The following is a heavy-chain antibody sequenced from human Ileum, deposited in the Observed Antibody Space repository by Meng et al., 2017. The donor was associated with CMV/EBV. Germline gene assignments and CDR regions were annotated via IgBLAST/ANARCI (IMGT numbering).Heavy chain of an antibody. CDR3: AKDGSAIFGVVLIYYYYGMDV. CDR1: GFTFRSYA. Sequence: GESLKISCAASGFTFRSYAMSWVRQAPGKGLEWVSAISSSGGSTYYADSVKGRLTIFRDNSKNTLYLQMNSLRAEDTAVYYCAKDGSAIFGVVLIYYYYGMDVWGQGTTVTVSS. D-gene: IGHD3-3*01. CDR2: ISSSGGST. J-gene: IGHJ6*02. V-gene: IGHV3-23*01.